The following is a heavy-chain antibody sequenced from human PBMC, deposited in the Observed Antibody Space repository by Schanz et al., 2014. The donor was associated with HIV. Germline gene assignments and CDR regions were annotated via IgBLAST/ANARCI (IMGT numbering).Heavy chain of an antibody. CDR1: GFTFSSYA. CDR3: AREGESSGRAGLFDL. Sequence: IQLLESGGGLVQPGGSLRLSCAASGFTFSSYAMHWVRQAPGKGLEWVAVISYDGSNKNYADSVKGRFAISREDSKNTVHLQMDSLRPEDTAVYYCAREGESSGRAGLFDLWGQGAMVTVSS. J-gene: IGHJ3*01. CDR2: ISYDGSNK. V-gene: IGHV3-30*09. D-gene: IGHD6-19*01.